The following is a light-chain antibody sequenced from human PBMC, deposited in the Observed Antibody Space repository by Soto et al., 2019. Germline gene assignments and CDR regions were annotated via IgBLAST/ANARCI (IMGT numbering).Light chain of an antibody. V-gene: IGKV3-11*01. J-gene: IGKJ4*01. CDR3: QERGRWPRDT. CDR1: QTVGLN. CDR2: TAS. Sequence: EMVLTQSPATLSLSPGESATLSCRASQTVGLNFAWSQQKSGQPPRLLFHTASSRATGIPARFSGSAYRTDFILTISSLEPEDIAVYYCQERGRWPRDTFGGGTQVE.